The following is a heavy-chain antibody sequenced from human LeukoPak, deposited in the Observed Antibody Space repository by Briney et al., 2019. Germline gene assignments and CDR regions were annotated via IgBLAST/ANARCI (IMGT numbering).Heavy chain of an antibody. CDR3: ARRYYYDSSGYYYFFDY. Sequence: SETLSLTCTVSGGSISSNSYYWGWTRQPPGKGLEWIGRIYYSGSMYYNPSLKSRVTISVDTSKNQFSLKLSSVTAADTAIYYCARRYYYDSSGYYYFFDYWGQGTLVTVSS. CDR2: IYYSGSM. CDR1: GGSISSNSYY. V-gene: IGHV4-39*01. J-gene: IGHJ4*02. D-gene: IGHD3-22*01.